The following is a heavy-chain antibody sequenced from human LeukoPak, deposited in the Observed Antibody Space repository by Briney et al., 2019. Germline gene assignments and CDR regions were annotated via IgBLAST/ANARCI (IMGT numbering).Heavy chain of an antibody. D-gene: IGHD2-2*01. CDR3: ARAAVPYYFDY. CDR2: IYYSGST. CDR1: GGSISSYY. Sequence: SETLSLTCTVSGGSISSYYWSWVRQPPGKGLEWVGYIYYSGSTNYNPSLKSRVTISVDTSKNQFSLKLSSVTAADTAVYYCARAAVPYYFDYWGQGTLVTVSS. V-gene: IGHV4-59*01. J-gene: IGHJ4*02.